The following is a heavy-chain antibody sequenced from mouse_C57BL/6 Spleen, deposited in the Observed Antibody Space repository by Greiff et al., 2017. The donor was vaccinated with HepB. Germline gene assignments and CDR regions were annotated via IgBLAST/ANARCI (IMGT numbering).Heavy chain of an antibody. CDR3: ARTAQAVWFAY. CDR1: GFTFSDYG. V-gene: IGHV5-17*01. D-gene: IGHD3-2*02. J-gene: IGHJ3*01. CDR2: ISSGSSTI. Sequence: DVHLVESGGGLVKPGGSLKLSCAASGFTFSDYGMHWVRQAPEKGLEWVAYISSGSSTIYYADTVKGRFTISRDNAKNTLFLQMTSLRSEDTAMYYCARTAQAVWFAYWGQGTLVTVSA.